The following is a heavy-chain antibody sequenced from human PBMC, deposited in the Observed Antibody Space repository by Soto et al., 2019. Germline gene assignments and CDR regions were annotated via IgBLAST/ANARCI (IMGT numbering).Heavy chain of an antibody. CDR1: GFTFSDHY. Sequence: HPGGSLRLSCAASGFTFSDHYMDWVRQAPGKGLEWVGRTRNKANSYTTEYAASVKGRFTISRDDSKNSLYLQMNSLKTEDTAVYYCARVLNGGWGPFDYWGQGTLVTVSS. CDR3: ARVLNGGWGPFDY. CDR2: TRNKANSYTT. D-gene: IGHD6-19*01. J-gene: IGHJ4*02. V-gene: IGHV3-72*01.